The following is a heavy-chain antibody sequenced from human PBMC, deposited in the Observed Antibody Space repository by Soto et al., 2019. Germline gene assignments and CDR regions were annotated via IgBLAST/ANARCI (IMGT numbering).Heavy chain of an antibody. Sequence: GASVKVSCKASGYGSYIHRVRQASGQGLEWMGWMNPINGATGSARRFQGRVSMTRNTATNTAYLELTSLRSDDTAVYYCGRGPSPRAPAGGTPYYYAMDVWGQGTTVTVSS. CDR2: MNPINGAT. V-gene: IGHV1-8*02. D-gene: IGHD6-13*01. CDR3: GRGPSPRAPAGGTPYYYAMDV. CDR1: GYGSY. J-gene: IGHJ6*02.